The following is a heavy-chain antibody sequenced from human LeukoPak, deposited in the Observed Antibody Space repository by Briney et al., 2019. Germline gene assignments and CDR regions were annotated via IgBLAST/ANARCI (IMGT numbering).Heavy chain of an antibody. Sequence: ESLRISCKGSGYSFTSHWISWVRQMPGKGLEWMGNIDPSDSYTNYSPSFQGHVTISADKSISTAYLQWSSLKASDTAMYYCAKLTPYCSGGSCTYYYYGMDVWGQGTTVTVSS. CDR3: AKLTPYCSGGSCTYYYYGMDV. V-gene: IGHV5-10-1*01. CDR2: IDPSDSYT. J-gene: IGHJ6*02. CDR1: GYSFTSHW. D-gene: IGHD2-15*01.